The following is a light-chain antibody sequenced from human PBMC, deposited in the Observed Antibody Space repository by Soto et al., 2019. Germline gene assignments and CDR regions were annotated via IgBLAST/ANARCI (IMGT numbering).Light chain of an antibody. CDR3: QQYGSSAWT. V-gene: IGKV3-20*01. Sequence: EIVLTQSPGTLSLSPGERATLSCSASQSVSSSYLAWYQQKPGQAPRLLIYGASSRASGVPDRFSGSGSGKDFTLTFSRLEPEDFAVYYCQQYGSSAWTFGQGTKVEI. CDR2: GAS. J-gene: IGKJ1*01. CDR1: QSVSSSY.